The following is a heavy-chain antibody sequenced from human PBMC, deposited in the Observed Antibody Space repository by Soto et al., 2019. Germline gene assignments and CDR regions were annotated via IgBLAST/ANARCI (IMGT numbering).Heavy chain of an antibody. J-gene: IGHJ6*03. Sequence: GGSLRLSCAASGVTFIGSAMHWVRQASGKGLEWLGRIRNKANNYATAHAASVKGRFTISRDDSKNTAFLQMNSLKTEDTAVYYCTGSYYYYLDVWGKGTTVTVSS. CDR3: TGSYYYYLDV. V-gene: IGHV3-73*01. CDR2: IRNKANNYAT. CDR1: GVTFIGSA.